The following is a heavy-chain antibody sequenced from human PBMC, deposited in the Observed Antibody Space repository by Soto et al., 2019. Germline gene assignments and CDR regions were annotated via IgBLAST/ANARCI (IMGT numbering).Heavy chain of an antibody. CDR3: ARDTAAAGTGDYYYGMDV. J-gene: IGHJ6*02. D-gene: IGHD6-13*01. CDR1: GFTFSSYA. V-gene: IGHV3-30-3*01. Sequence: GGSLRLSCAASGFTFSSYAMHWVRQAPGKGLEWVAVISYDGSNKYYADSVKGRFTISRDNSKNTLYLQMNSLRAEDTAVYYCARDTAAAGTGDYYYGMDVWGQGTTVTVSS. CDR2: ISYDGSNK.